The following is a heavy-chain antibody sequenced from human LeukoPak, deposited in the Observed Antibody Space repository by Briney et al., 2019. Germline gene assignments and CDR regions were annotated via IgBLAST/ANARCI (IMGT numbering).Heavy chain of an antibody. CDR3: AREGYSYGPAVDY. Sequence: GGSLRLSCAASGFTFSSYGMHWVRQAPGKGLEWVAFIRYDGSNKYYADSVKGRFTISRDNAKNTLYLQMNSLRAEDTAVYYCAREGYSYGPAVDYWGQGTLVTVSS. J-gene: IGHJ4*02. CDR1: GFTFSSYG. D-gene: IGHD5-18*01. CDR2: IRYDGSNK. V-gene: IGHV3-30*02.